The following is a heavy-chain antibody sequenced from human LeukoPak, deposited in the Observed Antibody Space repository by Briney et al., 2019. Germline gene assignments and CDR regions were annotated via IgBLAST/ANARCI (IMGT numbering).Heavy chain of an antibody. CDR3: ARSTRGYSYADAFDY. J-gene: IGHJ4*02. V-gene: IGHV7-4-1*02. D-gene: IGHD5-18*01. CDR1: EYTFTNYA. Sequence: ASVKVSCKASEYTFTNYATNWVRQAPGQGLEWMGWINTNTGNPTYVQGFTGRFVFSLDTSVSTAYLQISSLKAEDSAVYYCARSTRGYSYADAFDYWGQGTLVTVSS. CDR2: INTNTGNP.